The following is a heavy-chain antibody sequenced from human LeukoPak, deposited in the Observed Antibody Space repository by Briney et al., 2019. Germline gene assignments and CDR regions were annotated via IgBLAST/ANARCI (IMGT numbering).Heavy chain of an antibody. J-gene: IGHJ3*02. V-gene: IGHV4-30-4*08. Sequence: PSETLSLTCTVSGGSISSGDYYWSWIRQPPGKGLEWIGYIYYSGSTYYNPSLKSRITTSVDTSKNQFSLKLTSVPAADTAVYYCARVGFGVIIPPYAFDIWGQGTMVTVSS. CDR2: IYYSGST. CDR3: ARVGFGVIIPPYAFDI. D-gene: IGHD3-3*01. CDR1: GGSISSGDYY.